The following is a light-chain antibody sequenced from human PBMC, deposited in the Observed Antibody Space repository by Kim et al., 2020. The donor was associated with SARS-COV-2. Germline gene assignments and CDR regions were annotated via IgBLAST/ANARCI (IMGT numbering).Light chain of an antibody. CDR2: GAS. V-gene: IGKV3-15*01. J-gene: IGKJ4*01. CDR1: QRLSSD. Sequence: SPGDRATLSCRARQRLSSDLAWYQQKRGQAPRLLIYGASTRATGIPARVIGRGSGTEFTLTISSLQSEDFALYYCQQYNNWPPLTFGGGTKVDIK. CDR3: QQYNNWPPLT.